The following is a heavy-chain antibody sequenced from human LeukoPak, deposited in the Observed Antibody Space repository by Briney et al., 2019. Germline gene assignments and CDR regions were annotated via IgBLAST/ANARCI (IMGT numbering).Heavy chain of an antibody. CDR1: GYTFTSYA. CDR3: ARVCSSTSCYARGFDP. CDR2: INAGNGNT. J-gene: IGHJ5*02. Sequence: ASVKVSCKASGYTFTSYAMHWVRQAPGQRLEWMGWINAGNGNTKYSQKFQGRVTITRDTSTSTAYMELRSLRSDDTAVYYCARVCSSTSCYARGFDPWGQGTLVTVSS. D-gene: IGHD2-2*01. V-gene: IGHV1-3*01.